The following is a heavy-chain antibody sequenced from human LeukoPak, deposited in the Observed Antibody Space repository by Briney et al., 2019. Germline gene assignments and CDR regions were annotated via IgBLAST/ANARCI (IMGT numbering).Heavy chain of an antibody. CDR3: ARGGGYRGPFFDY. CDR2: INHSGST. Sequence: SETLSLTCTVSGGSVSSGSYYWSWIRQPPGKGLEWIGEINHSGSTNYNPSLKSRVTISVDTSKNQFSLKLSSVTAADTAVYYCARGGGYRGPFFDYWGQGTLVTVSS. V-gene: IGHV4-39*07. D-gene: IGHD2-15*01. CDR1: GGSVSSGSYY. J-gene: IGHJ4*02.